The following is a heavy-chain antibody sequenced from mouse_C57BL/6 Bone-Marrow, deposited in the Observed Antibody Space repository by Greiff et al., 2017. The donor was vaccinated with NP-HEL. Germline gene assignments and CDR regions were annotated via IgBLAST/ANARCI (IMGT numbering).Heavy chain of an antibody. Sequence: EVKLMESGGGLVKPGGSLKLSCAASGFTFSSYAMSWVRQTPEKRLEWVATISDGGSYTYYPDNVKGRFTISRDKAKNNLYLQMSHLKSEDTAMYYCARAGGPFDYWGQGTTLTVSS. J-gene: IGHJ2*01. CDR3: ARAGGPFDY. CDR2: ISDGGSYT. V-gene: IGHV5-4*03. CDR1: GFTFSSYA.